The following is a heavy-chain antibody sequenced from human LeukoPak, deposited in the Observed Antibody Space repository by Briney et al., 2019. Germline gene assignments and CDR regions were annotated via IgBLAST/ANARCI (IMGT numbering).Heavy chain of an antibody. Sequence: PGRSLRLSCAASGFTFSSYAMHWVRQAPGKGLEWVAVISYDGSNKYYADSVKGRFTISIDNSKNTLYLQMNSLRAEDTAVYYCAITIPGYWGQGTLVTVSS. CDR1: GFTFSSYA. V-gene: IGHV3-30-3*01. CDR2: ISYDGSNK. CDR3: AITIPGY. J-gene: IGHJ4*02. D-gene: IGHD3-3*01.